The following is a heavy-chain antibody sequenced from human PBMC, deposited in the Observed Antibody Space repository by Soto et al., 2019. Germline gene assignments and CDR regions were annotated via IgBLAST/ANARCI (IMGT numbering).Heavy chain of an antibody. Sequence: QVQLQESGPGLVKPSQTLSLTCTVSGGSISSGGYYWSWIRQHPGKGLEWIGYIYYSGSTYYNPSLKCRVTISVDTSKNQFSRKLSSVTAADTAVYYCARERNYDSSGYSNYYGMDVWGQGTTVTVSS. V-gene: IGHV4-31*03. CDR3: ARERNYDSSGYSNYYGMDV. CDR1: GGSISSGGYY. J-gene: IGHJ6*02. D-gene: IGHD3-22*01. CDR2: IYYSGST.